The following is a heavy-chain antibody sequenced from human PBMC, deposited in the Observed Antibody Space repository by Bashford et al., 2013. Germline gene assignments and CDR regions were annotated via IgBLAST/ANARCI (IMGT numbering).Heavy chain of an antibody. CDR2: TYISGST. J-gene: IGHJ6*03. Sequence: SETLSLTCTVSNGSLSHYYWSWVRQSAGKGLEWIGRTYISGSTNYNPSLKSRVTMSVDTSKNQFSLKLSSVTAADTAVYYCARAWIAAPVIYYYYYMDVWGKGTTVTVSS. D-gene: IGHD6-6*01. CDR1: NGSLSHYY. V-gene: IGHV4-4*07. CDR3: ARAWIAAPVIYYYYYMDV.